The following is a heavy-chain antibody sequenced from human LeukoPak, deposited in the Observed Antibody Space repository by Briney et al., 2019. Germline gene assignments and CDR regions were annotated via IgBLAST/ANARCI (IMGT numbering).Heavy chain of an antibody. CDR1: GFSFNSHG. Sequence: GGSLRLSCAASGFSFNSHGMHWVRQAPDKGLEWVAVISDDGSKGYYADSVKGRFTISRDNAKNSLYLQMNSLRAEDTAVYYCARDCSSTPKVGYNWFDPWGQGTLVIVSS. V-gene: IGHV3-30*03. J-gene: IGHJ5*02. CDR2: ISDDGSKG. D-gene: IGHD2-2*01. CDR3: ARDCSSTPKVGYNWFDP.